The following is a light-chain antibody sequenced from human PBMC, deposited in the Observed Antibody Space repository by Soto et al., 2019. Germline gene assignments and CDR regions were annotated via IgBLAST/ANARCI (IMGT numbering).Light chain of an antibody. CDR2: RNN. V-gene: IGLV1-47*01. Sequence: QSAMTQPPSASRTPGQEVTISCSGSSSNIGNNYVYWYHQVPGKAPKLLIYRNNQRPSGVPDRFSGSKSDTSASLAITGLRSEDDGHYYCSSWDNHLNGPVFGGGTQLTVL. CDR1: SSNIGNNY. J-gene: IGLJ7*01. CDR3: SSWDNHLNGPV.